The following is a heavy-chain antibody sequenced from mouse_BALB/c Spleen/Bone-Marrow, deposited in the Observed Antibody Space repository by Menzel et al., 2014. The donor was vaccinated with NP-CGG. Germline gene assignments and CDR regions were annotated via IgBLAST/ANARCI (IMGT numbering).Heavy chain of an antibody. V-gene: IGHV5-17*02. D-gene: IGHD2-4*01. CDR2: ISNGSSPI. CDR3: ARKGAMITHYYAMDY. CDR1: GFTFSSFG. J-gene: IGHJ4*01. Sequence: EVQGVESGGGLVQPGGSRKLSCAASGFTFSSFGMHWVRQAPEKGLEWVAYISNGSSPIYYADTVKGRFTISRDNPENTLFLQMTSLRSEDTAMYYCARKGAMITHYYAMDYWGQGTSVTVSS.